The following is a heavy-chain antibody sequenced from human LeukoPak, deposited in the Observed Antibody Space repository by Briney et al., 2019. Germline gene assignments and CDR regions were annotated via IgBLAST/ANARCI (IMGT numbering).Heavy chain of an antibody. CDR3: AKELIKLRYFD. CDR1: GFTVSSNY. Sequence: GGSLRLSCAASGFTVSSNYMSWVRQAPGKGLEWVSVIYSGGSTYYADSVKGRFTISRDNSKNTLYLQMNSLRAEDTAVYYCAKELIKLRYFDWGQGTMVTVSS. J-gene: IGHJ3*01. CDR2: IYSGGST. V-gene: IGHV3-66*01. D-gene: IGHD3-9*01.